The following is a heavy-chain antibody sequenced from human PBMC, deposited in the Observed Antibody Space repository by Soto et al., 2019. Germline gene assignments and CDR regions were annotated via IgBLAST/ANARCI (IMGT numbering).Heavy chain of an antibody. CDR3: ARDRGCPRAYFDC. V-gene: IGHV3-33*01. CDR1: GFTFRNYG. D-gene: IGHD3-10*01. J-gene: IGHJ4*02. CDR2: IWYDGSNQ. Sequence: QVQLVESGGGVVQPERSLRISCAASGFTFRNYGMHWVRQAPGKGLEWVGVIWYDGSNQYHAESVKRRFTISRDNSKNRLYWQMNSLRGEDTAIYYCARDRGCPRAYFDCWGQGTLVTVSS.